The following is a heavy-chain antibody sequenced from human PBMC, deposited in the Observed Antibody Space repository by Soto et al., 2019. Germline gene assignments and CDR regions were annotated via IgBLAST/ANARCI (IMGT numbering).Heavy chain of an antibody. CDR3: ARNPLRDILTGYYVILFDY. J-gene: IGHJ4*02. V-gene: IGHV3-33*01. D-gene: IGHD3-9*01. Sequence: QVQLVESGGGVVQPGRSLRLSCAASGFTFSSYGMHWVRQAPGKGLEWVAVIWYDGSNKYYADSVKGRFTISRDNSKNTLYLQMNSLRAEDTAVYYCARNPLRDILTGYYVILFDYWGQGTLVTVSS. CDR1: GFTFSSYG. CDR2: IWYDGSNK.